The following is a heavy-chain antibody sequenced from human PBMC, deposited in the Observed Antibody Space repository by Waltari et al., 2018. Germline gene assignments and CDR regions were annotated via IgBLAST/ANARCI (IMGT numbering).Heavy chain of an antibody. CDR1: RFTFRRFW. CDR2: IYQDGTVT. Sequence: EVQLVESGGGLVQPGGSLRLSCAASRFTFRRFWMSWVRQAPGKGLEWVANIYQDGTVTNYVDSVKGRFTTSRDNARNSLYLQMNSLRVDDTAVYYCVRDDDGGMGAVWGQGTTVTVSS. CDR3: VRDDDGGMGAV. D-gene: IGHD3-16*01. V-gene: IGHV3-7*01. J-gene: IGHJ6*02.